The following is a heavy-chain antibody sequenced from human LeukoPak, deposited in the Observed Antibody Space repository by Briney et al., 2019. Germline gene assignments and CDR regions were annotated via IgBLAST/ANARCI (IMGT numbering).Heavy chain of an antibody. Sequence: PGGSLRLSCTASGFTFISYWMNWVRQAPGKGLVWVSRINSDGGSTSYADSVKGRFTISRDNAKNTLYLQMNSLRAEDTAVYYCARRIQGMAPYYFDYWGQGTLVTVSS. J-gene: IGHJ4*02. CDR3: ARRIQGMAPYYFDY. CDR1: GFTFISYW. D-gene: IGHD5-24*01. V-gene: IGHV3-74*01. CDR2: INSDGGST.